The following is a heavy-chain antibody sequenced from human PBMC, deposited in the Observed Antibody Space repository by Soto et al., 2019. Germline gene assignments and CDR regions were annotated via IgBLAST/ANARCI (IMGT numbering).Heavy chain of an antibody. D-gene: IGHD3-10*01. CDR2: INHSGST. J-gene: IGHJ4*02. Sequence: QVQLQQWGAGLLKPSETLSLTCAVYGGSFSGYYWSWIRQPPGKGLEWIGEINHSGSTNYNPSLKSRVTISVDTSKNQLSLKLSSVTAADTAVYYCASAVYLDYFDYWGQGTLVTVSS. V-gene: IGHV4-34*01. CDR3: ASAVYLDYFDY. CDR1: GGSFSGYY.